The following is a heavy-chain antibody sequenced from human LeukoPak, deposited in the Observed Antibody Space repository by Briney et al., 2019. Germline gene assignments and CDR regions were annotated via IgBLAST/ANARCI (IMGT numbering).Heavy chain of an antibody. Sequence: SVKVSCKASGGTFSSYAISWVRQAPGQGLEWMGGIIPIFGTANYAQKFQGRVTITADKSTSTAYMELSSLRSEDTAVYYCARVTYDYVWGSFVYWGQGTLVTVSS. V-gene: IGHV1-69*06. J-gene: IGHJ4*02. CDR1: GGTFSSYA. CDR3: ARVTYDYVWGSFVY. CDR2: IIPIFGTA. D-gene: IGHD3-16*01.